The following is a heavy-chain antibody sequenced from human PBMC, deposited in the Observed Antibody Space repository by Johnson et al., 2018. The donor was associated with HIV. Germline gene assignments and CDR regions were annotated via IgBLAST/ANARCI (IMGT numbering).Heavy chain of an antibody. CDR2: ISYDGSDK. CDR1: GFTFSSYD. Sequence: QVQLVESGGGLVHPGGSLRLSCVVSGFTFSSYDMHWVRQAPAKGLEWVAVISYDGSDKDYADSVKGRFTISRDSSKNTLYLQMNSLRAEDTALYYCAKPETGELSDAFDIWGQGTMVTVSS. V-gene: IGHV3-30*18. CDR3: AKPETGELSDAFDI. D-gene: IGHD7-27*01. J-gene: IGHJ3*02.